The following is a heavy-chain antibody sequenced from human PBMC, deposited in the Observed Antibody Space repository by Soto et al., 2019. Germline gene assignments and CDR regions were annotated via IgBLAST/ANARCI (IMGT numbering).Heavy chain of an antibody. CDR1: GFTFYNYA. CDR3: AKKGLGSLATYWTTGGCHHAFDV. J-gene: IGHJ3*01. D-gene: IGHD2-8*01. Sequence: EVQLLESGGGLVRPGGSLRLSCAASGFTFYNYAMNWVRQAPGKGLEWVSTISGGGDGTYYADSVKGRFTISRDNSRNPVYLQMDSLRAGGTAVKYCAKKGLGSLATYWTTGGCHHAFDVWGQGTLVTVSS. V-gene: IGHV3-23*01. CDR2: ISGGGDGT.